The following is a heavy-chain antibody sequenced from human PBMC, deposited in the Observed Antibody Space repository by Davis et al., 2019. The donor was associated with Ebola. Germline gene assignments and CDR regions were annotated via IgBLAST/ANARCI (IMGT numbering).Heavy chain of an antibody. Sequence: PGGSLRLSCAASGFAFTGYWMGWVRQAPGTGLEWVANINQYGNERYYVDSVKGRFTIFRDSAKNSLFLQMNNLRAEDTAVYYWAKDGGDSGIRFDSWGQGTLVTVSS. CDR1: GFAFTGYW. V-gene: IGHV3-7*03. D-gene: IGHD3-10*01. CDR2: INQYGNER. J-gene: IGHJ4*02. CDR3: AKDGGDSGIRFDS.